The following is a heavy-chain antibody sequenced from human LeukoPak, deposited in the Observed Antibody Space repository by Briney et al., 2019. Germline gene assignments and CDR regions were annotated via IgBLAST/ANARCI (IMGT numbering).Heavy chain of an antibody. CDR2: ITGSGRNT. CDR3: AKDGVNY. J-gene: IGHJ4*02. Sequence: WIRQAPGKGLEWVSTITGSGRNTYYADSVEGRFIVSRDNSKNTLYLQMSGLRAEDTAIYYCAKDGVNYWGQGTLVTVSS. V-gene: IGHV3-23*01. D-gene: IGHD3-3*01.